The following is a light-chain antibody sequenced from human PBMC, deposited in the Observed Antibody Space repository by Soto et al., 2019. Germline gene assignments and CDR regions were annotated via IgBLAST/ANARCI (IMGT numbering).Light chain of an antibody. CDR1: QTISTW. V-gene: IGKV1-5*01. Sequence: DIQMTQSPSTLYASVRNRVTITFRASQTISTWLAWYQQKPGKAPNLLMYGASTLRSGVPSRFSGSGSGTEFTLTISSLQPDDFATYFCQQYASYSTFGQGTRLEIK. J-gene: IGKJ5*01. CDR3: QQYASYST. CDR2: GAS.